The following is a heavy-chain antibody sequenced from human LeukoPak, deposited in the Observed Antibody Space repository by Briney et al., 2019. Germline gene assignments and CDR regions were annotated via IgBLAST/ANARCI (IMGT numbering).Heavy chain of an antibody. J-gene: IGHJ4*02. CDR3: TRYSGYPGDY. D-gene: IGHD5-12*01. Sequence: PGGSLRLSCAASGFTFTTYWMSWVRQTPGKGLEWLANIKQDGSEKYYVESVEGRFTVSRDNAKNSLYLQMNSLRVEDTGVYYCTRYSGYPGDYWGQGTLVTVSS. CDR1: GFTFTTYW. V-gene: IGHV3-7*03. CDR2: IKQDGSEK.